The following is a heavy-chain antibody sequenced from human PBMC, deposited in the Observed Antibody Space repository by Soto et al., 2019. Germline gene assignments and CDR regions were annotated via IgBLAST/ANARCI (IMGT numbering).Heavy chain of an antibody. CDR2: ISSSASHI. V-gene: IGHV3-21*01. Sequence: GGSLRLSCAASGFSSSSYSMNWVRQAPGKGLEWVSSISSSASHINYADSVKGRFTISRDNAKKSLYLQMNSLRAEDTAVYYCARGYTGYCSGGTCYWFDPWGQGTLVTVSS. D-gene: IGHD2-15*01. CDR3: ARGYTGYCSGGTCYWFDP. CDR1: GFSSSSYS. J-gene: IGHJ5*02.